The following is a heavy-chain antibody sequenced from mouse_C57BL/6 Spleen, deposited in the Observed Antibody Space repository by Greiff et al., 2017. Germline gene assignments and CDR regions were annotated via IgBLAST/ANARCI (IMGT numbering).Heavy chain of an antibody. V-gene: IGHV1-15*01. CDR1: GYTFTDYE. CDR2: IDPETGGT. CDR3: TRYYGDY. J-gene: IGHJ2*01. Sequence: VQLQQSGAELVRPGASVTLSCKASGYTFTDYEMHWVKQTPVHGLEWIGAIDPETGGTAYNQKFKGKAILTADKSSSTAYMELRSLASEDSAVYYCTRYYGDYWGQGTTLTVSS.